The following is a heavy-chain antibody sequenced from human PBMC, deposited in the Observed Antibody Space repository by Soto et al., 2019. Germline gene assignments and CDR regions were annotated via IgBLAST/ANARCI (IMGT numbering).Heavy chain of an antibody. CDR1: GGTFNTYA. J-gene: IGHJ4*02. CDR3: AREVQVHTPAFVY. D-gene: IGHD3-10*01. CDR2: ISPMFGAA. V-gene: IGHV1-69*19. Sequence: QVQLVQSGAEMKKPGSSVKVSCQSSGGTFNTYAMNWVRQAPGQGPEWMGDISPMFGAANYAPKFQGRVTITADESTGTSYMQLSSLTSEDTAPSFCAREVQVHTPAFVYWGQGALVTVSS.